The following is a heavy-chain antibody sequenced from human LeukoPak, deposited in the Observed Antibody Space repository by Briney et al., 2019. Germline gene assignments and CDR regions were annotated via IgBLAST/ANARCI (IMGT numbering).Heavy chain of an antibody. Sequence: PGGSLRLSCAASGFTFSSYSMNWVRQAPGKGLEWVSAISGSGGSTYYADSVKGRFTISRDNSKSTLYLQMNSLRAEDTAVYYCAKESQPDYYYYYMDVWGKGTTVTVSS. CDR2: ISGSGGST. CDR1: GFTFSSYS. V-gene: IGHV3-23*01. CDR3: AKESQPDYYYYYMDV. D-gene: IGHD1-14*01. J-gene: IGHJ6*03.